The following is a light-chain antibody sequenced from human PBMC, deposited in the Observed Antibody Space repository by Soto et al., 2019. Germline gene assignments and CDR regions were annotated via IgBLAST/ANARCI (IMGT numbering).Light chain of an antibody. CDR2: GAS. CDR1: QSVSSSY. Sequence: EIVLTQSPGTLSLSPGERATLSCRASQSVSSSYLAWYQQKPGQAPRLLIYGASSRATGIPDRFSGSGSGTDFTLTIGRLEPEGFAVYYWQQYGSSPLTFGQGTKLGIK. V-gene: IGKV3-20*01. J-gene: IGKJ2*01. CDR3: QQYGSSPLT.